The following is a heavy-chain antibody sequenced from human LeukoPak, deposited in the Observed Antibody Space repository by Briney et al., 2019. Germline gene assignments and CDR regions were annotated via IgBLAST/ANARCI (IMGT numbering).Heavy chain of an antibody. J-gene: IGHJ3*02. CDR3: ARAYSSSSTDAFDI. D-gene: IGHD6-6*01. CDR1: GFTFSSYA. Sequence: GGSLRLPCAASGFTFSSYAMHWVRQAPGKGLEYVSAISSNGGSTYYANSVKGRFTISRDNSKNTLYLQMGSLRAEDMAVYYCARAYSSSSTDAFDIWSQGTMVTVSS. CDR2: ISSNGGST. V-gene: IGHV3-64*01.